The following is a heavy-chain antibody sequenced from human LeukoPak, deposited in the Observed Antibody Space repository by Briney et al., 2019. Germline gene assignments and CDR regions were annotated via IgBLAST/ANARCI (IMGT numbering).Heavy chain of an antibody. CDR2: ISAYNGNT. D-gene: IGHD3-10*01. V-gene: IGHV1-18*01. CDR1: GYTFTSYG. CDR3: ARGLLTMVRGVINYGMDV. Sequence: ASVKVSCKASGYTFTSYGISWVRQAPGQGLEGMGWISAYNGNTNYAQKLQGRVTMTTDTSTSTAYMELRSLRSDDTAVYYCARGLLTMVRGVINYGMDVWGQGTTVTVSS. J-gene: IGHJ6*02.